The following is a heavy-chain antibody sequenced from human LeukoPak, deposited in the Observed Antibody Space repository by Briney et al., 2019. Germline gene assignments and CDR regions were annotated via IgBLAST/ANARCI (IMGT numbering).Heavy chain of an antibody. V-gene: IGHV3-74*01. CDR2: INTDGSNT. CDR1: GFTFSSYW. D-gene: IGHD6-19*01. Sequence: GGSLRLSCAASGFTFSSYWMHWVRQAPGKGLVWVSHINTDGSNTNYADSVKGRFTISRDNAKNTLYLQMNSLRAEDTAVYYCARGVASGWYLRVGYYYYYMDVWGKGTMVTVSS. CDR3: ARGVASGWYLRVGYYYYYMDV. J-gene: IGHJ6*03.